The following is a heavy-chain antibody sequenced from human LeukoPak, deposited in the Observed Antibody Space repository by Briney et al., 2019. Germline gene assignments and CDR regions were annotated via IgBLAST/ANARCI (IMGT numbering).Heavy chain of an antibody. D-gene: IGHD6-19*01. Sequence: QPGGSLRLSCAASGFTFSSYAMSWVRQAPGKGLEWVSAISGSGGSTYYADSVKGRFTISRDNSKNTLYLQMNSLRAEDTAVYYCAKNQEQYSSGWYGYYFDYWGQGTLVTVSS. CDR1: GFTFSSYA. CDR3: AKNQEQYSSGWYGYYFDY. V-gene: IGHV3-23*01. J-gene: IGHJ4*02. CDR2: ISGSGGST.